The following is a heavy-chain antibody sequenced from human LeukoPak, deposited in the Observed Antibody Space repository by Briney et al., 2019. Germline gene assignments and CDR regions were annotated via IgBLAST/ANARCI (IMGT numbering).Heavy chain of an antibody. CDR3: ARGVLDYYDTSGPTVGYMDV. D-gene: IGHD3-22*01. V-gene: IGHV1-18*01. J-gene: IGHJ6*03. Sequence: ASVKVSCKASGYTFTSYGISWVRQAPGQGLEWMGWISAYNGNTNCAQKLQGRVTMTTDTSTGTACMELRSLRSDDTAVYFCARGVLDYYDTSGPTVGYMDVWGKGTTITVSS. CDR1: GYTFTSYG. CDR2: ISAYNGNT.